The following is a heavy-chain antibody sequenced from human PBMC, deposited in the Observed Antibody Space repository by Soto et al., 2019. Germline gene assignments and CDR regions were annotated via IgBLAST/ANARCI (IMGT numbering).Heavy chain of an antibody. V-gene: IGHV1-18*01. CDR2: ISAYNGNT. CDR3: ARDLAAASPSGDYYYYGMDV. Sequence: QVQLVQSGAEVKKPGASVKVSCKASGYTFTSYGISWVRQAPGQGLEWMGWISAYNGNTNYAQKLQGGVTRTTDTSTSTAYMELRSLRSDDTAVYYCARDLAAASPSGDYYYYGMDVWGQGTTVTVSS. D-gene: IGHD6-13*01. CDR1: GYTFTSYG. J-gene: IGHJ6*02.